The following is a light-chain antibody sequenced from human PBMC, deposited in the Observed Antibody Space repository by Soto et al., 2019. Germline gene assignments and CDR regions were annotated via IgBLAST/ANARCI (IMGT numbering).Light chain of an antibody. CDR2: DAS. CDR1: QTVGTS. J-gene: IGKJ2*01. V-gene: IGKV3-11*01. Sequence: EIVLTQSPVTLSLSPGERATVSCRASQTVGTSLAWYQHKPGQAPRLLIYDASNRTTGIPIRFSGGGSGTAFTLTISSLEPEDFAIYYCQQRSDWPPYTFGQGTKVEV. CDR3: QQRSDWPPYT.